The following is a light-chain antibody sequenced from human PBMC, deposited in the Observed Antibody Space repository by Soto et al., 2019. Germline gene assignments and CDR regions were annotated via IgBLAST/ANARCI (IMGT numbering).Light chain of an antibody. V-gene: IGKV1-33*01. J-gene: IGKJ3*01. Sequence: DIQMTQSPSSLSASVGHRVTITCQASHDITSYLNWYQHKPGKAPKLLIYDASILEARVPSRFSGSGSGTHFTFTISSLQPEDVATYYCQKCDYLPIFGPGTTVDFK. CDR2: DAS. CDR3: QKCDYLPI. CDR1: HDITSY.